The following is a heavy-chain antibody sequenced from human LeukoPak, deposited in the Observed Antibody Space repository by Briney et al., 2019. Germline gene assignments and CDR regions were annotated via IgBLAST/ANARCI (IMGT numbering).Heavy chain of an antibody. CDR2: IYYSGST. J-gene: IGHJ4*02. CDR1: GGSISSSSYY. CDR3: AREVNCSGGSCYVY. Sequence: SETLSLTCTVSGGSISSSSYYWGWIRQPPGKGLEWIGSIYYSGSTYYNPSLKSRVTISVDTSKNQFSLKLSSVTAADTAVYYCAREVNCSGGSCYVYWGQGTLVTVSS. D-gene: IGHD2-15*01. V-gene: IGHV4-39*07.